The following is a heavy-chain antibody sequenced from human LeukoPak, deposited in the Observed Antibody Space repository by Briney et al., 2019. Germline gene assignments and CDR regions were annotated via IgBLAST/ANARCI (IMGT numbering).Heavy chain of an antibody. CDR3: ARDFSVGAFDI. J-gene: IGHJ3*02. Sequence: SCKVSGYTLTELSMHWVRQAPGKGLEWVAVISYDGSNKYYADSVKGRFTISRDNSKNTLYLQMNSLRAEDTAVYYCARDFSVGAFDIWGQGTIVTVSS. CDR2: ISYDGSNK. D-gene: IGHD2/OR15-2a*01. V-gene: IGHV3-30-3*01. CDR1: GYTLTELS.